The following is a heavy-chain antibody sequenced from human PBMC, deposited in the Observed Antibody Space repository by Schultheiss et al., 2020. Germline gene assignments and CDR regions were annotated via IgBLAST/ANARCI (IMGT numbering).Heavy chain of an antibody. J-gene: IGHJ5*02. CDR1: GGSISSGSYY. D-gene: IGHD1-14*01. CDR2: IYTSGST. V-gene: IGHV4-61*02. CDR3: ARGSRMFDP. Sequence: SETLSLTCTVSGGSISSGSYYWSWIRQPAGKGLEWIGRIYTSGSTNYNPSLKSRVTISVDTSKNQFSLKLSSVTAADTAVYYCARGSRMFDPWGQGTLVTVSS.